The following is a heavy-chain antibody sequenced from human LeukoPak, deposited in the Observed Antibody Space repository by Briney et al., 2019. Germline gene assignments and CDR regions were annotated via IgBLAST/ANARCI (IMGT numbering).Heavy chain of an antibody. CDR1: GYTFTGYY. CDR2: INPSSGGT. Sequence: ASVKVSCKASGYTFTGYYMHWVRQAPGQGLEWMGWINPSSGGTNYAQKFQGRVTMTRDTSISTAYMELSRLRSDDTAVYYCARDLSGYSYGTYYYYGMDVWGQGTTVTVSS. D-gene: IGHD5-18*01. J-gene: IGHJ6*02. V-gene: IGHV1-2*02. CDR3: ARDLSGYSYGTYYYYGMDV.